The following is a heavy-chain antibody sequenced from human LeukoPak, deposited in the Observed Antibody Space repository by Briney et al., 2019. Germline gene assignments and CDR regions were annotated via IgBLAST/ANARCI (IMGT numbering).Heavy chain of an antibody. Sequence: GGSLRLSCAASGFTFNSYAMNWVRQAPGKGLEWVSGVSGSGDSTCYADSVKGRFTISRDNSKNTLYLQMNTLRAEDTAVYYCAKVAGFWYYYGMDVWGQGTTVTVSS. CDR2: VSGSGDST. CDR1: GFTFNSYA. CDR3: AKVAGFWYYYGMDV. J-gene: IGHJ6*02. D-gene: IGHD6-19*01. V-gene: IGHV3-23*01.